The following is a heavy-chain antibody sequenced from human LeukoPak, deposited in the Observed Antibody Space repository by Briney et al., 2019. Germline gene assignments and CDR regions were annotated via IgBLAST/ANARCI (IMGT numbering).Heavy chain of an antibody. J-gene: IGHJ3*02. CDR2: INPNSGGT. CDR3: ARDICCGGSCYGALFAFDI. Sequence: GASVKVSCKASGYTFTGYYMHWVRQAPGQGLEWMGWINPNSGGTNYAQKFQGWVTMTRDTSISTAYMELSRLRSDDTAVYYCARDICCGGSCYGALFAFDIWGQGTMVTVSS. V-gene: IGHV1-2*04. D-gene: IGHD2-15*01. CDR1: GYTFTGYY.